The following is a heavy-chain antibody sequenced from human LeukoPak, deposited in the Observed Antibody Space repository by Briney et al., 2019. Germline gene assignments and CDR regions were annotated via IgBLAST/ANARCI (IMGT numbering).Heavy chain of an antibody. CDR3: AVGRAVAGRDYYYYYYMDV. CDR1: GGTFSSYA. J-gene: IGHJ6*03. Sequence: SVKVSCKASGGTFSSYAISWVRQAPGQGLEWMGRIIPIFGTANYAQKFQGRVTITTDESTSTADMELSSLRSEDTAVYYCAVGRAVAGRDYYYYYYMDVWGKGTTVTVSS. D-gene: IGHD6-19*01. CDR2: IIPIFGTA. V-gene: IGHV1-69*05.